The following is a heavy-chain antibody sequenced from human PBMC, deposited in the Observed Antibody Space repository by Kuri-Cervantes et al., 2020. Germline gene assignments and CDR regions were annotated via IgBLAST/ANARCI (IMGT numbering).Heavy chain of an antibody. CDR3: ARGHYYDSSGYYPRRGDYYYMDV. CDR1: GYSISSGYY. CDR2: IYHSGST. Sequence: SETLSLTCAVSGYSISSGYYWGWIRQPPGKGLEWIGSIYHSGSTYYNPSLKSRVTISVDTSKNQFSLKLSSVTAADTAVYYCARGHYYDSSGYYPRRGDYYYMDVWGKGTTVTVSS. J-gene: IGHJ6*03. V-gene: IGHV4-38-2*01. D-gene: IGHD3-22*01.